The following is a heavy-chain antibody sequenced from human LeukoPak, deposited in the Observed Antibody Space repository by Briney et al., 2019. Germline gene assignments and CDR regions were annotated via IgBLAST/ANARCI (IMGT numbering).Heavy chain of an antibody. CDR2: ISHDGSSN. J-gene: IGHJ3*02. Sequence: PGGALRVSCGASGFSFSSFGMHWVRPAPGKGLGWVAVISHDGSSNYYVDSVKGRFTISRDNSNNTLYLQMNSLRVEDTTVYYCAKKYHFGSGSGDAFDIWGHGTRVTVSS. D-gene: IGHD3-10*01. V-gene: IGHV3-30*18. CDR3: AKKYHFGSGSGDAFDI. CDR1: GFSFSSFG.